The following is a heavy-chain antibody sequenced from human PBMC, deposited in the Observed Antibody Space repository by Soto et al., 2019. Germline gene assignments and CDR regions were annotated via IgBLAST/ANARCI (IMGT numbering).Heavy chain of an antibody. J-gene: IGHJ6*02. CDR1: GFTFSSYA. CDR2: ISGNGAET. CDR3: AKDYDFWSGYMDV. Sequence: GGSLRLSCAASGFTFSSYAMSWVRQAPGKGLEWVSAISGNGAETSYADSVRGRFTISRDNSKDTLYLQMNSLRAEDTAVYYCAKDYDFWSGYMDVWGQGTTVTVSS. V-gene: IGHV3-23*01. D-gene: IGHD3-3*01.